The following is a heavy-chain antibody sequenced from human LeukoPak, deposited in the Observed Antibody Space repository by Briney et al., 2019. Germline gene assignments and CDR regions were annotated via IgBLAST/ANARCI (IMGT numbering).Heavy chain of an antibody. Sequence: GGSLRLSCAASGFTFNDYYMSWIRQAPGKWLEWLSYINIGGTNTHYADSMKGRFTISRDNAKKSLYLEMNNLRAEDTAVYYCATDGAGFDTWGQGVLVTVSS. J-gene: IGHJ5*02. V-gene: IGHV3-11*01. CDR2: INIGGTNT. CDR1: GFTFNDYY. CDR3: ATDGAGFDT.